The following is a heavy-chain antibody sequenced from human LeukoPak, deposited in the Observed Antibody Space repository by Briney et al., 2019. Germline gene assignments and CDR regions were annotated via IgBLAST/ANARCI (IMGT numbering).Heavy chain of an antibody. J-gene: IGHJ6*02. CDR2: IRSKANTYAT. Sequence: PGGSLKLSCAASGFTFSGSAMHWVRQASGKGLEWVGRIRSKANTYATAYAASVKGRFGISRDDSKNTAYLQLNSLKTEDTAVYYCSAAVGTDFYDYGMDVWGQGTTVTVSS. CDR1: GFTFSGSA. CDR3: SAAVGTDFYDYGMDV. D-gene: IGHD6-13*01. V-gene: IGHV3-73*01.